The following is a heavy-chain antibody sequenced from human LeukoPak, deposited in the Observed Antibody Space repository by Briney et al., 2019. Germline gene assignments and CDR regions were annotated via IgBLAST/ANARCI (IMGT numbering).Heavy chain of an antibody. Sequence: SVKVSCKASGGTFSSYAISWVRHAPGQGLEWMGGIIPIFGTANYAQKFQGRFTITMDESTSTAYMELSSLRSEDTAVYYCASTYYYDSSGYYYGFDYWGQGTLVTVSS. CDR1: GGTFSSYA. CDR3: ASTYYYDSSGYYYGFDY. CDR2: IIPIFGTA. D-gene: IGHD3-22*01. V-gene: IGHV1-69*05. J-gene: IGHJ4*02.